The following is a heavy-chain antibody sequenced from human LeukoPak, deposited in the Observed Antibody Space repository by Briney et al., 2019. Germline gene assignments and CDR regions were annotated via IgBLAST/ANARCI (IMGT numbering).Heavy chain of an antibody. CDR3: ARGTVRSSEYYFDY. CDR1: GGSISSYY. CDR2: IYYSGST. J-gene: IGHJ4*02. Sequence: PSETLSLTCTVSGGSISSYYWSWIRQPPGKGLEWIGYIYYSGSTNYNTSLKSRVTISVDTSKNQFSLKLSSVTAADTAVYYCARGTVRSSEYYFDYWGQGTLVTVSS. D-gene: IGHD6-13*01. V-gene: IGHV4-59*01.